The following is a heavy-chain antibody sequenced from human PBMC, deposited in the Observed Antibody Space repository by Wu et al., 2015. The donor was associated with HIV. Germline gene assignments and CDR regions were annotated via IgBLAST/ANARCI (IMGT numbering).Heavy chain of an antibody. V-gene: IGHV1-8*01. J-gene: IGHJ4*02. CDR2: MNPHSGNT. D-gene: IGHD1-1*01. CDR3: VRRPLPGTY. Sequence: QVQLVQSGAEVKKPGASVKVSCKASGYTFTTYDIHWVRQATGQGPEWMGWMNPHSGNTDYAQKFKGRVTMTRDTSINTVYLELSSLTFEDTAVYYCVRRPLPGTYWGQGTLVIVSS. CDR1: GYTFTTYD.